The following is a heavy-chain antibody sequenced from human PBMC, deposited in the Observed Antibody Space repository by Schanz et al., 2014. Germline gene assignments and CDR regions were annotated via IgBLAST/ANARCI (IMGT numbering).Heavy chain of an antibody. V-gene: IGHV1-69*04. CDR2: IIPIVDIT. D-gene: IGHD3-16*01. CDR3: ATIGVNDYWRFGLDL. CDR1: GYTFTGYS. J-gene: IGHJ6*02. Sequence: QVRLVQSGAAVKKPGASVKVSCKASGYTFTGYSMHWVRQAPGQGLEWMGRIIPIVDITNYAQKFLGRVTITADKSTSTAYMELKSLRSADTAVYYCATIGVNDYWRFGLDLWGQGTTVTVSS.